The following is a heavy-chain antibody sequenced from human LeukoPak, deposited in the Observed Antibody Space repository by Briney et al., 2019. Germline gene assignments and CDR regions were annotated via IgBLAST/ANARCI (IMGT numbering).Heavy chain of an antibody. CDR2: IYYSGST. Sequence: SETLSLTCTVSGGSISSYYWSWIRQPPGKGLEWIGYIYYSGSTNYNPSLKSRVTISVDTSKNQFSLKLSSVTAADTAFYYCARDLGSGWSPGYWGQGTLVTVSS. J-gene: IGHJ4*02. CDR1: GGSISSYY. V-gene: IGHV4-59*12. CDR3: ARDLGSGWSPGY. D-gene: IGHD6-19*01.